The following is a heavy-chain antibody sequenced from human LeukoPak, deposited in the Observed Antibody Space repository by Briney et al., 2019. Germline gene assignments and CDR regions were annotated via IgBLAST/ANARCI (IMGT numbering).Heavy chain of an antibody. CDR3: ARNGEDYYGSGRFYYFDY. V-gene: IGHV3-33*01. D-gene: IGHD3-10*01. CDR1: GFTFSSYG. CDR2: IWYDGSNR. J-gene: IGHJ4*02. Sequence: QPGGSLRLSCAASGFTFSSYGMHWVRQAPGKGLEWVAVIWYDGSNRYYADSVEGRFTISRDNSKNTLYLQMNSLRAEDTAVYYCARNGEDYYGSGRFYYFDYWGQGTLVTVSS.